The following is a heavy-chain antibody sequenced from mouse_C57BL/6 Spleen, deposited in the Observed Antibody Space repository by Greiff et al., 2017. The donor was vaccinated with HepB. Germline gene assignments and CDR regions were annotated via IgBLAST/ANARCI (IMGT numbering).Heavy chain of an antibody. V-gene: IGHV1-50*01. D-gene: IGHD2-10*02. CDR3: ARRGYGNYDYFDY. CDR2: IDPSDSYT. J-gene: IGHJ2*01. Sequence: QVQLQQPGAELVKPGASVKLSCKASGYTFTSYWMQWVKQRPGQGLEWIGEIDPSDSYTNYNQKFKGKATLTVDTSSSTAYMQLSSLTSEDSAVYYCARRGYGNYDYFDYWGQGTTRTVSS. CDR1: GYTFTSYW.